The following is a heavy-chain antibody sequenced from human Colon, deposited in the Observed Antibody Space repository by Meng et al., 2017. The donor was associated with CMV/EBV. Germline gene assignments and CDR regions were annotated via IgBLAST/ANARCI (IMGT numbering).Heavy chain of an antibody. CDR3: AIQPCEGSRYYHYYFEY. D-gene: IGHD3-22*01. CDR1: GGTFSNYA. V-gene: IGHV1-69*10. Sequence: SVKVSCKASGGTFSNYAISWVRQAPGQGLEWMGGIIPILGVASDAQRFQRRVTITADKSTSTAYMELSSLMSEDTAVYYCAIQPCEGSRYYHYYFEYWGQGTLVTVSS. CDR2: IIPILGVA. J-gene: IGHJ4*02.